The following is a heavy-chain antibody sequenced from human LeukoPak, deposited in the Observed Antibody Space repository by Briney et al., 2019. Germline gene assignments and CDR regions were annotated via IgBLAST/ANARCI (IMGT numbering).Heavy chain of an antibody. Sequence: ASVKVSCKASGYTFTSYGISWVRQAPGQGLEWMGWISAYNGNTNYAQKLQGRVTMTTGTSTSTAYMELRSLRSDDTAVYYCARAPAMITFGGVIANFDYWGQGTLVTVSS. CDR2: ISAYNGNT. CDR1: GYTFTSYG. V-gene: IGHV1-18*01. J-gene: IGHJ4*02. D-gene: IGHD3-16*02. CDR3: ARAPAMITFGGVIANFDY.